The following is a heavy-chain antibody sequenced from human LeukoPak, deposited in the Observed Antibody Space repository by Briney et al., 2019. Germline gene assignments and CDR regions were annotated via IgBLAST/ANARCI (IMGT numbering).Heavy chain of an antibody. CDR3: ASASGYYYYYYIDV. V-gene: IGHV4-61*02. Sequence: PSETLSLTCTVSGDSISSGSYYWSWIRQPAGKGLEWIGRIYTSGSTKYNPSLKSRVTISLDTSKNQFSLKVSSVTAADTAMYYCASASGYYYYYYIDVWGKGATVTISS. D-gene: IGHD3-16*01. CDR2: IYTSGST. J-gene: IGHJ6*03. CDR1: GDSISSGSYY.